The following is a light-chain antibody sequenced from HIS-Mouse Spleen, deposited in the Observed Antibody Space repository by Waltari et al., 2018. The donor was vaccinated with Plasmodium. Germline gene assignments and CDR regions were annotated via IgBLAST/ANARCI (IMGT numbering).Light chain of an antibody. CDR2: GAS. J-gene: IGKJ3*01. Sequence: EIVMTPYPATLSVSSGGNATITCRASQSVSSNLAWYQQKPGQVPRLLIYGASTRATGIPARFSGSGSGTEFTLTISSLQSEDFAVYYCQQYNNWSFTFGPGTKVEIK. CDR3: QQYNNWSFT. CDR1: QSVSSN. V-gene: IGKV3-15*01.